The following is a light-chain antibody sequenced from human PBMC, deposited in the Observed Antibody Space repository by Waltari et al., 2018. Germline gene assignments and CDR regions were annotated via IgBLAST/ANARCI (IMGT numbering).Light chain of an antibody. Sequence: EIVLTKSPATLSLSPGERATLSCRASQSVDGYLAWYQQKPGQAPRLLIYDASNRATGIPARFSGSGSGTDFTLTISSLEPEDFAVYYCQQRSNWPPITFGQGTRLEIK. J-gene: IGKJ5*01. CDR3: QQRSNWPPIT. V-gene: IGKV3-11*01. CDR2: DAS. CDR1: QSVDGY.